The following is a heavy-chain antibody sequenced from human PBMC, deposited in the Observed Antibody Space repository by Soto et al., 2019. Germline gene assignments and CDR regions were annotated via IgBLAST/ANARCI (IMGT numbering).Heavy chain of an antibody. Sequence: SQTLSLTCAISGDSVSSNSAAWDWIRQSPSRGLEWLGRTYYRSKWYNDYAVSVKSRITINPDTSKNQFSLQLNSVTPEDTAVYYCARELSSGWYGRNYYGMDVWGQGTTVTVSS. CDR3: ARELSSGWYGRNYYGMDV. CDR1: GDSVSSNSAA. V-gene: IGHV6-1*01. J-gene: IGHJ6*02. CDR2: TYYRSKWYN. D-gene: IGHD6-19*01.